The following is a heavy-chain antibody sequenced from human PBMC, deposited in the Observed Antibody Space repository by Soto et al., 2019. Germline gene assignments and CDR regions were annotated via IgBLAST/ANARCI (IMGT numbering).Heavy chain of an antibody. CDR3: ARGRIIVAGGFDP. CDR2: MNPSTGNT. J-gene: IGHJ5*02. D-gene: IGHD6-19*01. Sequence: QVQLVQSGAEVKKPGASVKVSCKASGYTFTSYDIIWVRQATGQGREWMGWMNPSTGNTDSAEKFQGRLTMTRNTSISTVYMELSSLNFEDTDVYYCARGRIIVAGGFDPWGQGTLVTVSS. CDR1: GYTFTSYD. V-gene: IGHV1-8*01.